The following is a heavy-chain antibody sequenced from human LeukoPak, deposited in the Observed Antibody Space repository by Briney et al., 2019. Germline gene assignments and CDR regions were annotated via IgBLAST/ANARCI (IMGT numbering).Heavy chain of an antibody. CDR3: ARINWNYFDY. J-gene: IGHJ4*02. CDR2: IYYSGNT. Sequence: KASETLSLTCTVSGGSISSYYWSWVRQPPGKGLEWIGYIYYSGNTNYNPSLKSRLTMSADRSRNQFSLNLNSVTAADTAVYYCARINWNYFDYWGQGTLVTVSS. V-gene: IGHV4-59*08. CDR1: GGSISSYY. D-gene: IGHD1-1*01.